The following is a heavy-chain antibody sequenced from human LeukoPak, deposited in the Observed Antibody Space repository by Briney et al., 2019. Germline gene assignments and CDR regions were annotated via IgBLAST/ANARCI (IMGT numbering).Heavy chain of an antibody. Sequence: ASVKVSCKASGYTFTSYYIHWVRQAPGQGLEWMGWINMYTANPAYAQGFTERFVFSLDTSVTTAYLQISNLKTEDTAVYYCARHDNDDDFDYWGQGTLVTVSS. J-gene: IGHJ4*02. D-gene: IGHD3-16*01. CDR2: INMYTANP. CDR1: GYTFTSYY. CDR3: ARHDNDDDFDY. V-gene: IGHV7-4-1*02.